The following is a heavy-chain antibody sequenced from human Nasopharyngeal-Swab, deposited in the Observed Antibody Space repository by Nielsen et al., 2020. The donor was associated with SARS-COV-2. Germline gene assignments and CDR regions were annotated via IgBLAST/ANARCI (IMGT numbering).Heavy chain of an antibody. V-gene: IGHV3-30*18. CDR3: AKGLVGAITDAFDI. CDR1: GFSFRSFG. CDR2: LSFDGSNQ. D-gene: IGHD1-26*01. Sequence: GESLKISCAASGFSFRSFGMYWVRHAPGKGLEWVAVLSFDGSNQYYAESVKGRFTISRDNSKNTLYLQMDSLRAEDTAVYYCAKGLVGAITDAFDIWGQGTMVSVSS. J-gene: IGHJ3*02.